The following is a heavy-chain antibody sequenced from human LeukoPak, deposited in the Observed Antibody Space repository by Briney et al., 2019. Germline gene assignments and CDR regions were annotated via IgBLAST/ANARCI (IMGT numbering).Heavy chain of an antibody. V-gene: IGHV1-24*01. D-gene: IGHD2-2*02. CDR3: ARGGYRGVPAAITGVGFDY. CDR2: FDPEDGET. Sequence: ASVKVSCKVSGYTLTELSMHWVRQAPGKGLEWMGGFDPEDGETIYAQKFQGRVTMTEDTSTDTAYMELSSLRSEDTAVYYCARGGYRGVPAAITGVGFDYWGQGTLVTVSS. CDR1: GYTLTELS. J-gene: IGHJ4*02.